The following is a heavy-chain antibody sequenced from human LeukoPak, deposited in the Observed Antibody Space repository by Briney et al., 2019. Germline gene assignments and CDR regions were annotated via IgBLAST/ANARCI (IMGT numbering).Heavy chain of an antibody. D-gene: IGHD3-3*01. CDR2: ISGSGGST. V-gene: IGHV3-23*01. Sequence: GSLRLSCAASGFTFSTYAMSWVRQAPGKGLEWVSAISGSGGSTYYADSVEGRFTISRDNSKNTLYLQMNSLRAEDTAVYYCAKESQITIFGVVISGFDPWGQGTLVTVSS. CDR1: GFTFSTYA. CDR3: AKESQITIFGVVISGFDP. J-gene: IGHJ5*02.